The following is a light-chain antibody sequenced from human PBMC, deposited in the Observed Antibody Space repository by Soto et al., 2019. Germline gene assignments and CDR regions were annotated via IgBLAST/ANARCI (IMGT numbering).Light chain of an antibody. J-gene: IGKJ1*01. CDR1: QSVSNK. CDR2: GAS. Sequence: IAVTQKKRARSFCRGERATLSCRASQSVSNKLAWYRQKPGQAPRLLIYGASSRATGIPDRFSGSGSGTDFTLTISRLEPEDFAVYYCQQYGSSPWTFGQGTKVDI. CDR3: QQYGSSPWT. V-gene: IGKV3-20*01.